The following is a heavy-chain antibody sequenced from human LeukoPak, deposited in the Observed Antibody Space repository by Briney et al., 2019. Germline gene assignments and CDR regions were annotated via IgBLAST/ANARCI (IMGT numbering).Heavy chain of an antibody. CDR2: ISSSSSYT. CDR1: GFTLTDYY. V-gene: IGHV3-11*05. CDR3: ARDELSFDY. J-gene: IGHJ4*02. Sequence: GGSLRLSCAASGFTLTDYYMSWIRQAPGKGLEWVSYISSSSSYTNYADSVKGRFTISRDNAKNSLYLQMNSLRAEDTAVYYCARDELSFDYWGQGTLVTVSS. D-gene: IGHD3-16*02.